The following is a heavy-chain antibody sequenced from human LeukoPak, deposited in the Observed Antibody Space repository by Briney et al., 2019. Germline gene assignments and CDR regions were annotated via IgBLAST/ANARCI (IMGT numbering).Heavy chain of an antibody. D-gene: IGHD3-10*01. J-gene: IGHJ4*02. CDR1: GGSISSGSYY. Sequence: SETLSLTCTVSGGSISSGSYYWSWIRQPAGKGLEWIGRIYTSGSTNYNPSLKSRVTISVDTSKNQFSLKLSSVTAADTAVYYCAGLGGFGDYWGQGTLVTVSS. CDR2: IYTSGST. V-gene: IGHV4-61*02. CDR3: AGLGGFGDY.